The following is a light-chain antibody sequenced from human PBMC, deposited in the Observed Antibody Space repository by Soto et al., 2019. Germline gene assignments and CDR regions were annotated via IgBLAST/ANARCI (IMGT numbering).Light chain of an antibody. CDR1: QTVNSNY. J-gene: IGKJ2*01. Sequence: EIVLTQSPGTLSLSPGERATLSCRASQTVNSNYLAWYQQKPGQAPRLLIYGASNRATGIPDRFSGTGSGTDFSLSVSRLEPEDLAVYYCQQYGSSPPYTFGQGTKLEI. V-gene: IGKV3-20*01. CDR2: GAS. CDR3: QQYGSSPPYT.